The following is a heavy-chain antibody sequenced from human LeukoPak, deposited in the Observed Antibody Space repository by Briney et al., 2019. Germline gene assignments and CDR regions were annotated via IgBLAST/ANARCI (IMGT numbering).Heavy chain of an antibody. CDR1: GFTFDDYA. CDR2: ISWNSGSI. J-gene: IGHJ4*02. D-gene: IGHD5-12*01. V-gene: IGHV3-9*01. CDR3: AKESRGYVNYFDY. Sequence: GGSLRLSCAASGFTFDDYAMHWVRQAPGKGLEWVSGISWNSGSIGCADSVKGRFTISRDNAKNSLYLQMNSLRAEDTALYYCAKESRGYVNYFDYWGQGTLVTVSS.